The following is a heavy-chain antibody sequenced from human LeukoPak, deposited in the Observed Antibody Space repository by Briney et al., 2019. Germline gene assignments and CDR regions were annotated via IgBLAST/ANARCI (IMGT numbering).Heavy chain of an antibody. CDR2: ISGSGGST. V-gene: IGHV3-23*01. CDR1: GFTFSSYS. CDR3: AKVVSYYYDSSGTLFDY. J-gene: IGHJ4*02. D-gene: IGHD3-22*01. Sequence: GGSLRLSCAASGFTFSSYSMNWVRQAPGKGLEWVSAISGSGGSTYYADSVKGRFTISRGNSKNTLYLQMNSLRAEDTAVYYCAKVVSYYYDSSGTLFDYWGQGTLVTVSS.